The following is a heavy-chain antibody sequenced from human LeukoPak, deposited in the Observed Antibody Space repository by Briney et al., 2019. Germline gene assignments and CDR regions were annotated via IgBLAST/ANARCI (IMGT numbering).Heavy chain of an antibody. CDR2: ISSSSSNI. Sequence: GGSLRLSCAASGFTFSSYSMNWVRQAPGKGLEWVSYISSSSSNIYYADSVKGRFTISRDNAKNALYLQTNSLRADDTAVYYFAREIGAYYYRDAFDIWGQGTMVTVSS. V-gene: IGHV3-48*01. CDR1: GFTFSSYS. CDR3: AREIGAYYYRDAFDI. J-gene: IGHJ3*02. D-gene: IGHD3-22*01.